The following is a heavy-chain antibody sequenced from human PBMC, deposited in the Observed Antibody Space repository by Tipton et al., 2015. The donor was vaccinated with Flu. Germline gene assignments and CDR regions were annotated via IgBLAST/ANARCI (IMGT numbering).Heavy chain of an antibody. Sequence: QLVQSGGGLVQPGGSLRLSCAASGFTFHRYAMNWVRQAPGKGLEWVSYISGTSANIHYADSVKGRLTVSRDNSKNTLYLQMNSLRAEDTAVYYCAKVIPELVAGLDYWGQGTLVTVSS. CDR3: AKVIPELVAGLDY. CDR2: ISGTSANI. CDR1: GFTFHRYA. V-gene: IGHV3-48*01. J-gene: IGHJ4*02. D-gene: IGHD6-19*01.